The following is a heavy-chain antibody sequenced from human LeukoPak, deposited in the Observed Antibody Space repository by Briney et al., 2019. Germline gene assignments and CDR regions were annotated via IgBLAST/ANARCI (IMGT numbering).Heavy chain of an antibody. Sequence: SETLSLTCTVSGYSISSGYYWGWIRQPPGKGLEWIGSIYHSGSTYYNPSLKSRLTISLDTSKNQFSLKLSSVTAADTAVYYCARGRAYFDWGQGTLVTVSS. CDR2: IYHSGST. CDR3: ARGRAYFD. D-gene: IGHD3-9*01. CDR1: GYSISSGYY. V-gene: IGHV4-38-2*02. J-gene: IGHJ4*02.